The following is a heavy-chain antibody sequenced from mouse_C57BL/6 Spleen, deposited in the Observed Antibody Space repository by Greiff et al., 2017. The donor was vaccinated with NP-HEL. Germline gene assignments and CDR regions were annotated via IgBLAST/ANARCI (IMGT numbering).Heavy chain of an antibody. CDR1: GYAFSSYW. CDR2: IYPGDGDT. CDR3: ARPLITTGGALFAY. Sequence: QVQLQQSGAELVKPGASVKISCKASGYAFSSYWMNWVKQRPGKGLEWIGQIYPGDGDTNYNGKFKGKATLTADKSSSTAYMQLSSLTSEDSAVYFCARPLITTGGALFAYWGQGTLVTVSA. J-gene: IGHJ3*01. D-gene: IGHD1-1*01. V-gene: IGHV1-80*01.